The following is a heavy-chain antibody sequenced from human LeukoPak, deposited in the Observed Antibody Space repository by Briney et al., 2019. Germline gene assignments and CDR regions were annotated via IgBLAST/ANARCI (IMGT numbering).Heavy chain of an antibody. CDR1: GGTFSSYA. J-gene: IGHJ4*02. Sequence: SVKVSCKASGGTFSSYAISWVRQAPGQGLEWMGRIIPIFGIANYAQKFQGRVTMTTDTSTSTAYMELRSLRSDDTAVYYCARDVGCSGGSCYFGYWGQGTLVTVSS. CDR3: ARDVGCSGGSCYFGY. D-gene: IGHD2-15*01. CDR2: IIPIFGIA. V-gene: IGHV1-69*04.